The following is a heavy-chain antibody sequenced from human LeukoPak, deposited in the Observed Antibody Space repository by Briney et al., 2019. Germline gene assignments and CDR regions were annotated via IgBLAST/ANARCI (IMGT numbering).Heavy chain of an antibody. CDR1: GFTFSNAW. V-gene: IGHV3-15*01. D-gene: IGHD2-8*01. CDR3: TTDIVLMVYATRDY. CDR2: IKSKTDGGTT. J-gene: IGHJ4*02. Sequence: GGSLRLSCAASGFTFSNAWMSWVRQAPGKGREWVGRIKSKTDGGTTDYAAPVKGRFTISRDDSKNTLYLQMNSLKTEDTAVYYCTTDIVLMVYATRDYWGQGTLVTVPS.